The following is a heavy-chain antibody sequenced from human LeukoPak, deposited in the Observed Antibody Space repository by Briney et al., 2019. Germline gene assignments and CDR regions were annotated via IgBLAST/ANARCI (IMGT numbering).Heavy chain of an antibody. CDR2: IYYSGGT. CDR3: ARDRLRLLPAFDI. J-gene: IGHJ3*02. Sequence: SETLSLTCTVSGGSISSYFWSWIRQPPGKGLEWIGYIYYSGGTNYNPSLKSRVTISVDTSKNQFSLKLSSVTAADTAVYYCARDRLRLLPAFDIWGQGTMVTVSS. V-gene: IGHV4-59*12. D-gene: IGHD6-19*01. CDR1: GGSISSYF.